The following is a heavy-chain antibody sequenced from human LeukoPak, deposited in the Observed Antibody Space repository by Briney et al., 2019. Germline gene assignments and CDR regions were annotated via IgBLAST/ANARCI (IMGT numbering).Heavy chain of an antibody. CDR2: ISSDGTST. CDR3: AGGYRYFHH. Sequence: GGSLRLSCAASGFTFSSYWMHWVRQAPGKGVVWVSRISSDGTSTSYADSVKGRFTIPRANAKNTLYLQMNSLRAEDTAVYYCAGGYRYFHHWGQGTLVTVFS. V-gene: IGHV3-74*01. CDR1: GFTFSSYW. J-gene: IGHJ1*01. D-gene: IGHD3-16*01.